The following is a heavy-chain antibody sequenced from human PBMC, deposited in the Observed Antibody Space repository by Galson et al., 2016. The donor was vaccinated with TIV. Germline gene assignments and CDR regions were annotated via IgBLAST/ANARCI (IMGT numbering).Heavy chain of an antibody. CDR3: ARWADSGSYYGYFQD. CDR1: GGSISNGGYF. D-gene: IGHD1-26*01. CDR2: IYYSGST. J-gene: IGHJ1*01. V-gene: IGHV4-31*03. Sequence: LSLTCNVSGGSISNGGYFWSWIRLHPGKGLEWIGNIYYSGSTYYNPSLKSRVTISVDTSQNQFSLILRSVTAADTAVYYCARWADSGSYYGYFQDWGQGTLVTVSS.